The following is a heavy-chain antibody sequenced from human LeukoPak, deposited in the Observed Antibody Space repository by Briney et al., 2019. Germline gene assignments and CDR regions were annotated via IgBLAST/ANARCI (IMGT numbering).Heavy chain of an antibody. V-gene: IGHV4-38-2*02. CDR1: GYSISSGYY. CDR3: ARHKVKAFDI. J-gene: IGHJ3*02. CDR2: IYHSGST. Sequence: PSETLSLTCTVSGYSISSGYYWGWIRQPPGKGLEWIGSIYHSGSTYYNPSLKSRVTISVDTSKNQFSLKLSSVTAADTAVYYCARHKVKAFDIWGQGTMVTVSS. D-gene: IGHD3-10*01.